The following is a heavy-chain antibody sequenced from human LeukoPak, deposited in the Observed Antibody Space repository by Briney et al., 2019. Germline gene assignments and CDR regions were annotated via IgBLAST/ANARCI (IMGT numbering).Heavy chain of an antibody. CDR2: IYPGDSDT. Sequence: KHGESLKISCKGSGYSFTDYWIAWVRQMPGKGLEWLGIIYPGDSDTRYSPSFQGHVTISADKSISTAYLHWSSLKASDTAMYYCVRHNTGADYWGQGTLVTVSS. V-gene: IGHV5-51*01. CDR3: VRHNTGADY. CDR1: GYSFTDYW. J-gene: IGHJ4*02. D-gene: IGHD1-14*01.